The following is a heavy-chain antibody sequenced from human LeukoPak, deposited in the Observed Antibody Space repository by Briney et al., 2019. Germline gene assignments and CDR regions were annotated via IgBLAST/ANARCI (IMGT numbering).Heavy chain of an antibody. CDR3: ASDVGNYGYVADY. D-gene: IGHD3-10*01. CDR1: GVTFSNHW. V-gene: IGHV3-7*01. J-gene: IGHJ4*02. Sequence: PGGSLRLSCAASGVTFSNHWMNWVRQAPGKGLEWVANINQDGSEKNYVDSVKGRFTISRDNAKNSLYLQMNSLGAEDTAVYYCASDVGNYGYVADYWGQGTLVTVSS. CDR2: INQDGSEK.